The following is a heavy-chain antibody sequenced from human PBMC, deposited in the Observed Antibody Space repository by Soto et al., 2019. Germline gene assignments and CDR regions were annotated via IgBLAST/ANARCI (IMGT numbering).Heavy chain of an antibody. CDR2: INGGTGQT. CDR1: GYTFSTHA. J-gene: IGHJ6*02. D-gene: IGHD1-1*01. V-gene: IGHV1-3*01. Sequence: ASVKVSCKASGYTFSTHAMHWVRQAPGQSLEWMGWINGGTGQTKHSHRFQDRVSITRDTSASTAYMGLSSLRSEDTAVYYCARGKGMEENYYYYGLDIWGQGTTVTVS. CDR3: ARGKGMEENYYYYGLDI.